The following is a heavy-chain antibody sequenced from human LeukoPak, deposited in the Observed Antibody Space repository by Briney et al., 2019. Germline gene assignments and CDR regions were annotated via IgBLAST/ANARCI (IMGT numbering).Heavy chain of an antibody. CDR2: MNPNSGNT. D-gene: IGHD3-3*01. CDR1: GYTFTSYD. Sequence: GASVKVSCKASGYTFTSYDINWVRQATGQGLEWMGWMNPNSGNTGYAQKFQGRVTMTRNTSISTAYMELSSLRSEDTAVYYCARCNFWSAIDPNWYYGMDVWGQGTTVTVSS. V-gene: IGHV1-8*01. CDR3: ARCNFWSAIDPNWYYGMDV. J-gene: IGHJ6*02.